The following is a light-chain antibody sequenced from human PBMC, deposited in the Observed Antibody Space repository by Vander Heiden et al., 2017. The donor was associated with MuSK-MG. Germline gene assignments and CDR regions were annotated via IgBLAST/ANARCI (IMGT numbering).Light chain of an antibody. V-gene: IGKV1-5*03. CDR2: KAS. J-gene: IGKJ1*01. CDR3: QQYNRG. Sequence: EIPLTQSPSTLSASVGDRVTITCRASQSISSWLAWYQQKPGNAPKLLIYKASSLESGVPSRFSGSGSGTEFTLTISSLQPDDFATYYCQQYNRGFGQGTKVEIK. CDR1: QSISSW.